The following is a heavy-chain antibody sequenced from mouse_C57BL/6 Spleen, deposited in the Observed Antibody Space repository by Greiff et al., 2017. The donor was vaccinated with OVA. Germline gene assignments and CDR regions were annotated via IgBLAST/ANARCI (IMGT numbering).Heavy chain of an antibody. CDR2: IYPSDSET. CDR3: ARSGITTVVAEDAY. Sequence: QVHVKQPGAELVRPGSSVKLSCKASGYTFTSYWMDWVKQRPGQGLEWIGNIYPSDSETHYNQKFKDKATLTVDKSSSTAYMQLSSLTSEDSAVYYCARSGITTVVAEDAYWGQGTLVTVSA. D-gene: IGHD1-1*01. V-gene: IGHV1-61*01. J-gene: IGHJ3*01. CDR1: GYTFTSYW.